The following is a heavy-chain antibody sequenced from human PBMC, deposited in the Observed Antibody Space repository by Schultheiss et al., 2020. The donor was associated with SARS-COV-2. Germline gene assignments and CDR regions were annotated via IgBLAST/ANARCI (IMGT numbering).Heavy chain of an antibody. D-gene: IGHD6-13*01. CDR1: GGSISSSSYY. CDR3: AGSIAAAGLTDY. J-gene: IGHJ4*02. V-gene: IGHV4-39*07. CDR2: IYYSGST. Sequence: SETLSLTCTVSGGSISSSSYYWGWIRQPPGKGLEWIGYIYYSGSTYYNPSLKSRVTISVDTSKNQFSLKLSSVTAADTAVYYCAGSIAAAGLTDYWGQGTLVTVSS.